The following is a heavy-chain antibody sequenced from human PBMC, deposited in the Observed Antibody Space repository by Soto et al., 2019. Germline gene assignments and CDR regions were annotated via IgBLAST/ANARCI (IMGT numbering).Heavy chain of an antibody. Sequence: QVQLQQWGAGLLKPSETLSLTCAVYGGSFSGYYWSWIRQPPGKGLEWIGEIKPSGSTNYNPSLKSRVTISVDTSKNQFCLKLSSVAAADTAVYYCARGRGITIFGVTIRGGCAFDIWGQGTMVTVSS. J-gene: IGHJ3*02. V-gene: IGHV4-34*01. CDR3: ARGRGITIFGVTIRGGCAFDI. CDR1: GGSFSGYY. D-gene: IGHD3-3*01. CDR2: IKPSGST.